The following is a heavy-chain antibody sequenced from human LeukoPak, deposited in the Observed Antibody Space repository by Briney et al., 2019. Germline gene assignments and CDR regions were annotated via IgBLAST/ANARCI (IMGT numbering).Heavy chain of an antibody. CDR3: ARLGYSSSWFYWYFDL. CDR1: GGSISNYY. V-gene: IGHV4-59*12. J-gene: IGHJ2*01. Sequence: PSETLSLTCTVSGGSISNYYWSWIRQPPGKGLEWIGYIYYSGSTKYNPSLKSRVTISVDTSKNQFSLKLSSVTAADTAVYYCARLGYSSSWFYWYFDLWGRGTLVTVSS. CDR2: IYYSGST. D-gene: IGHD6-13*01.